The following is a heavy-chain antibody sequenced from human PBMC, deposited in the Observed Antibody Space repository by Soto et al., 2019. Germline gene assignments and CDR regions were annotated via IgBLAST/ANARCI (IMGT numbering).Heavy chain of an antibody. CDR3: ARRGDYDWYFDL. V-gene: IGHV4-39*01. J-gene: IGHJ2*01. Sequence: QLQLQESGPGLVKPSETLSLTCTISGGSISTTNYYWGWIRQPPGKGLEWIGTIYDSGSTYYNPSLKIRVTITVDTSKNQFSLKLSSVTAADTAVYYCARRGDYDWYFDLWGRGTLVTVSS. CDR1: GGSISTTNYY. CDR2: IYDSGST. D-gene: IGHD4-17*01.